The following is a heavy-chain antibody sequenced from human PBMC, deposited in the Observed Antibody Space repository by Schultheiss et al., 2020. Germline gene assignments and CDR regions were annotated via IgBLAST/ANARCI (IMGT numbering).Heavy chain of an antibody. CDR3: ARGPRSTIEYNHYYYMDV. V-gene: IGHV1-69*06. CDR1: GGTFSDYS. CDR2: IIPMFGTA. Sequence: SVKVSCAASGGTFSDYSLTWVRQAPGQRLEWMGGIIPMFGTATYAQKFQDRVTITADKSSMTVYMELTTLTSEDTALYYCARGPRSTIEYNHYYYMDVWGTGTTVTVSS. D-gene: IGHD2-15*01. J-gene: IGHJ6*03.